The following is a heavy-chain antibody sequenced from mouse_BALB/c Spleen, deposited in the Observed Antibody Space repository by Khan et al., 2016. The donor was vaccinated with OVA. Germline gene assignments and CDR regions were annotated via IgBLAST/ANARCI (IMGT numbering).Heavy chain of an antibody. CDR3: ARDSSDMDY. Sequence: EVQLQESGPDLVKPSQSLSLTCSVTGYSIPSVYSWHWIRQFPGNKLEWMGYIYYSGSINYTPSLKSRISITRDTSKNPFFLQLTSVTTEDTATYDCARDSSDMDYWGQGTSVTVSS. CDR2: IYYSGSI. CDR1: GYSIPSVYS. J-gene: IGHJ4*01. V-gene: IGHV3-1*02. D-gene: IGHD1-1*01.